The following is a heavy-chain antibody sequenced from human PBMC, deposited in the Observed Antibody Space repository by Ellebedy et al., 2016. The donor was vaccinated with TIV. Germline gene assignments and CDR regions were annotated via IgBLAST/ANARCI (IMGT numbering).Heavy chain of an antibody. D-gene: IGHD1-7*01. CDR2: INPNNSDT. V-gene: IGHV1-2*02. CDR3: ARDPPGTEDSYFDL. J-gene: IGHJ2*01. CDR1: GYTFSGYY. Sequence: ASVKVSCKASGYTFSGYYVHWVRQAPGQGLEWMGWINPNNSDTNYAQRFQGRVTMTRDTSISTAYMDLSRLRSDDTAVYYCARDPPGTEDSYFDLWGRGTLVTVSS.